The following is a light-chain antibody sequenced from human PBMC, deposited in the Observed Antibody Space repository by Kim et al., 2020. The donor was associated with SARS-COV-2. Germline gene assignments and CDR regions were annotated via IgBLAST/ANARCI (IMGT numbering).Light chain of an antibody. V-gene: IGKV1-33*01. CDR2: DAS. CDR3: QQYDNLPFT. J-gene: IGKJ3*01. Sequence: DIQMTQSPSSLSASVGARVTITCQASQDISNYLNWYQQKPGKAPKLLIYDASTLETGVPSRFSGSGSGTDFTFTISSLQPEDIATYYCQQYDNLPFTFGPGTKVDIK. CDR1: QDISNY.